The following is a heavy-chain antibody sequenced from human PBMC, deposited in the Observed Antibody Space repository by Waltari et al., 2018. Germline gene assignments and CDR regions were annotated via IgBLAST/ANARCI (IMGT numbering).Heavy chain of an antibody. V-gene: IGHV3-73*01. CDR3: TVSGYGTNY. CDR2: IRSKANSYAT. D-gene: IGHD5-12*01. J-gene: IGHJ4*02. CDR1: GFTFIGSA. Sequence: EVQLVESGGGFVQPGGSLKLPCAASGFTFIGSAMHWVRQASGKGLEWVGRIRSKANSYATAYAASVKGRFTISRDDSKNTAYLQMNSLKTEDTAVYYCTVSGYGTNYWGQGTLVTVSS.